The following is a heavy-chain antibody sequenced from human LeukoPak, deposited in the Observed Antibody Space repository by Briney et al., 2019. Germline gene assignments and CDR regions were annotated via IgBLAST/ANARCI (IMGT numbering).Heavy chain of an antibody. V-gene: IGHV4-31*03. Sequence: SETLSLTCTVSGGSISSGGYYWSWIRQHPGKGLEWIGYIYYSGSTYYNPSLKSRVTISVDTSKNQFSLKLSSVTAADTAVYYCARYPLWPRYFDLWGRGTLVTVSS. J-gene: IGHJ2*01. CDR3: ARYPLWPRYFDL. CDR1: GGSISSGGYY. CDR2: IYYSGST. D-gene: IGHD3-10*01.